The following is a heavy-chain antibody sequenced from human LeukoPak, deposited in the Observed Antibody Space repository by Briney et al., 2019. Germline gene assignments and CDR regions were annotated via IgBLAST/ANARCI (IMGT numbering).Heavy chain of an antibody. CDR1: GFTFSSYW. CDR2: IKQDGSEK. V-gene: IGHV3-7*01. Sequence: GGSLRLSCAASGFTFSSYWMSWVRQAPGKGLEWVANIKQDGSEKYYVDSVKGRFTIPRDNAKNSLYLQMNSLRAEDTAVYYCARDHSSHYYYYYMDVWGKGTTVTVSS. CDR3: ARDHSSHYYYYYMDV. J-gene: IGHJ6*03.